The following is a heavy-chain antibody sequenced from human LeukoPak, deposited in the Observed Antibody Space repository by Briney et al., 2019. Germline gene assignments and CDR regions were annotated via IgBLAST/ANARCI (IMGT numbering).Heavy chain of an antibody. V-gene: IGHV3-23*01. CDR1: GFTFSNYA. Sequence: GGSLRLSCAASGFTFSNYAMSWVRQAPGKGLERVAGISGSGVRTYYADSVKGRFTISRDNSRNTLYLQMNSLRAEDTAVYYCAKRHDSWSGYPFVSWGQGTLVTVSS. D-gene: IGHD3-3*01. CDR3: AKRHDSWSGYPFVS. CDR2: ISGSGVRT. J-gene: IGHJ4*02.